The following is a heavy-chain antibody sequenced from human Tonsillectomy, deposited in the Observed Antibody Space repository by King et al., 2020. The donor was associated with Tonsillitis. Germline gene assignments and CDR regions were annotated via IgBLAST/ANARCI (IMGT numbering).Heavy chain of an antibody. J-gene: IGHJ3*01. V-gene: IGHV1-18*04. D-gene: IGHD6-25*01. CDR3: ARDLAAETSDAFDV. CDR2: ISGYNGRT. CDR1: GYDFTTYG. Sequence: QLVQSGAEVKKPGASVKVSCKTFGYDFTTYGISWVRQAPGQGLEWLGWISGYNGRTTYAQRVRDRVTLTTETSTNTVYMELRSLRFDDTSMYYCARDLAAETSDAFDVWGRGTLVSVSS.